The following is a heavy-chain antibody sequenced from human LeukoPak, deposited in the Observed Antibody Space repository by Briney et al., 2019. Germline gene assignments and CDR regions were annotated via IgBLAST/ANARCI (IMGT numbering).Heavy chain of an antibody. J-gene: IGHJ2*01. CDR2: IYHSGST. V-gene: IGHV4-4*02. CDR3: ARFYVVAATGDWYFDL. Sequence: SGTLSLTCAVSGGSTSSSNWWSWVRQPPGKGLEWIGEIYHSGSTNYNPSLKSRVTISVDKSKNQFSLKLSSVTAADTAVYYCARFYVVAATGDWYFDLWGRGTLVTVSS. CDR1: GGSTSSSNW. D-gene: IGHD2-15*01.